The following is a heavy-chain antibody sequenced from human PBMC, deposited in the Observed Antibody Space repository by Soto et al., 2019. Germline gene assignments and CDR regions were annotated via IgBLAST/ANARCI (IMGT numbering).Heavy chain of an antibody. V-gene: IGHV3-33*01. Sequence: PGGSLRLSCAASGFTFSSYGMHWVRQAPGKGLEWVAVIWYDGSNKYYADSVKGRFTISRDNSKNTLYLQMNSLRAEDTAVYYCARDRITGPYSSSFGFDPWGQGTLVTVSS. CDR1: GFTFSSYG. D-gene: IGHD6-6*01. J-gene: IGHJ5*02. CDR2: IWYDGSNK. CDR3: ARDRITGPYSSSFGFDP.